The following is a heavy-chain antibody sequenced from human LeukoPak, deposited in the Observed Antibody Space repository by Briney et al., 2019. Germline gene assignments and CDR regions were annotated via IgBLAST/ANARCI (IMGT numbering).Heavy chain of an antibody. CDR2: ISGSGGST. V-gene: IGHV3-23*01. J-gene: IGHJ4*02. CDR1: GFTFSSYA. CDR3: ARDLLPISGSYDY. Sequence: GRSLRLSCAASGFTFSSYAMSWVRQAPGKGLEWVSAISGSGGSTYYADSVKGRFTISRDNSKNTLYLQMNSLRAEDTAVYYCARDLLPISGSYDYWGQGTLVTVSS. D-gene: IGHD1-26*01.